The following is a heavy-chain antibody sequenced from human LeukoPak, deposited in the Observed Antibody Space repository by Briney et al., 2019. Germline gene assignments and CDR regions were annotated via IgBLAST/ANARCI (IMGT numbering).Heavy chain of an antibody. D-gene: IGHD3-22*01. CDR2: FIPIFGTA. J-gene: IGHJ6*03. V-gene: IGHV1-69*01. CDR3: ARDPPGGYYDSSGYYSPYYYYMDV. Sequence: ASVKVSCKASGGTFSSYAISWVRQGPGQGLELMGGFIPIFGTANYAQKFQGRVTITADESTSTAYMELSSLRSEDTAVYYCARDPPGGYYDSSGYYSPYYYYMDVWGKGTTVTVSS. CDR1: GGTFSSYA.